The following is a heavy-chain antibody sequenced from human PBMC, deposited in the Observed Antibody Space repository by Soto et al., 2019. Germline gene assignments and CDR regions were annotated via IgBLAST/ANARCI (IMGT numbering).Heavy chain of an antibody. CDR1: GYTFTSYG. Sequence: GASVKVSCKASGYTFTSYGISWVRQAPGQGLEWMGWISAYNGNTNYAQKLQGRVTMTTDTSTSTAYMELRSLRSDDTAVYYCARDTPAQYYYDSSGELNFDYWGQGTLVTVSS. CDR3: ARDTPAQYYYDSSGELNFDY. V-gene: IGHV1-18*01. CDR2: ISAYNGNT. D-gene: IGHD3-22*01. J-gene: IGHJ4*02.